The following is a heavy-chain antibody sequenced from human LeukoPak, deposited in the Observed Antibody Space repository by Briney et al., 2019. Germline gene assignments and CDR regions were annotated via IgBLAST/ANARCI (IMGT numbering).Heavy chain of an antibody. Sequence: GGSLRLSCVASGFTFSTYGMSWVRQGPGKGLEWVSYISHSSDAIYYVGSVRGRFTISRDNAKTSLYLHMNSLRDEDTAVYYCARASRSGYDNWGQGTLVTVSS. J-gene: IGHJ4*02. V-gene: IGHV3-48*02. D-gene: IGHD3-22*01. CDR3: ARASRSGYDN. CDR2: ISHSSDAI. CDR1: GFTFSTYG.